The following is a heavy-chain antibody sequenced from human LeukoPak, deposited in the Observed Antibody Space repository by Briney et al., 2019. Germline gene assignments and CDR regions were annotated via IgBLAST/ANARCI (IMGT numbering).Heavy chain of an antibody. CDR2: ISYSGST. CDR3: ARYDVWGSYRAFDY. V-gene: IGHV4-39*07. CDR1: GGSIRSSSYY. Sequence: SETLSLTCTVSGGSIRSSSYYWGWIRQPPGKGLEWIGSISYSGSTYYNPSLKSRVTISVDTSRNQFSLKLSSVTAADTAVYYCARYDVWGSYRAFDYWGQGTLVTVFS. D-gene: IGHD3-16*02. J-gene: IGHJ4*02.